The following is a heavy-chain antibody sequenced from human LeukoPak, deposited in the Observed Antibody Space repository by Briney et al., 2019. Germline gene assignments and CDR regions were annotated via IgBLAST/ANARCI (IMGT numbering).Heavy chain of an antibody. CDR2: ISAYNGNT. Sequence: ASVKVSCKASGYTFTSYGISWVRQAPGQGLEWMGWISAYNGNTNYAQKLQGRVTMTTDTSTSTAYMELRSLRSDDTAVYYCARLSPIGYCSGGSCKNFDYWGQGTLVTVSS. D-gene: IGHD2-15*01. V-gene: IGHV1-18*01. J-gene: IGHJ4*02. CDR1: GYTFTSYG. CDR3: ARLSPIGYCSGGSCKNFDY.